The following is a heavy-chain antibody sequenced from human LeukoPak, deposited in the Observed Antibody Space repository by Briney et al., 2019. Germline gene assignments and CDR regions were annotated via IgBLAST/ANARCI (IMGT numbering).Heavy chain of an antibody. CDR3: ARQHYDILTGFRAFDY. Sequence: PSETLSLTCTVSGGSISSRGFFWGWIRQPPGKGPEWIGSVYYSGATYYNSSLKSRVTISVDTSKNHFSLKLSSVTAADTAVYYCARQHYDILTGFRAFDYWGQGTLVTVSS. D-gene: IGHD3-9*01. CDR1: GGSISSRGFF. J-gene: IGHJ4*02. CDR2: VYYSGAT. V-gene: IGHV4-39*01.